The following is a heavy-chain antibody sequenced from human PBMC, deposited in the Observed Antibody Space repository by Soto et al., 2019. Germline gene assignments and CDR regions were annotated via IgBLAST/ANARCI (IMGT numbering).Heavy chain of an antibody. CDR3: ARAIEMATMAYYFDY. Sequence: ASVKVSCKASGYTFTSYYMHWVRQAPGQGLEWMGIINPSGGSTSYAQKFQGRVTMTRDTSTSTVYMELSSLRSEDTAVYYCARAIEMATMAYYFDYWGQVTLVTVSS. CDR1: GYTFTSYY. V-gene: IGHV1-46*01. J-gene: IGHJ4*02. CDR2: INPSGGST. D-gene: IGHD5-12*01.